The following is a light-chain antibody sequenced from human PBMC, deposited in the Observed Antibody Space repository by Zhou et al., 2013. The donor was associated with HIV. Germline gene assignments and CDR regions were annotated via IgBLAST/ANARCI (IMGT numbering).Light chain of an antibody. Sequence: DIVMTQSPLSLPVTPGEPASISCRSSQSLLHSNGYNYLDWYLQKPGQSPQLLIFLGSNRASGVPDRFSGSGSGTDFTLKISRVEAEDVGVYYCMQSRQTPRTFGPGTKVDI. CDR2: LGS. CDR1: QSLLHSNGYNY. V-gene: IGKV2-28*01. J-gene: IGKJ3*01. CDR3: MQSRQTPRT.